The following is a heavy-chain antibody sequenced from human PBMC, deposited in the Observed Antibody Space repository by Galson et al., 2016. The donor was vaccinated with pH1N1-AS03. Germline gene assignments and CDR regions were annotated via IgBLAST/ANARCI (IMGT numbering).Heavy chain of an antibody. V-gene: IGHV3-30*18. CDR3: AKDLFPLPVRYFDWLPFQH. CDR2: ISYDGSNS. J-gene: IGHJ1*01. CDR1: GFTFSSYG. D-gene: IGHD3-9*01. Sequence: SLRLSCAASGFTFSSYGMHWVRQAPGKGLEWVAVISYDGSNSYYADAVKDRFTITRDNSKNTLYLQMNSLRAEDTAVYYCAKDLFPLPVRYFDWLPFQHWGQGTLVTVSS.